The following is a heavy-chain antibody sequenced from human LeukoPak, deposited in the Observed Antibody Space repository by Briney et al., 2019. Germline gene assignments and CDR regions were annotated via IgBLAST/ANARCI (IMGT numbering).Heavy chain of an antibody. D-gene: IGHD3-22*01. V-gene: IGHV3-30*03. Sequence: GGSLRLSCAASRFTFTTSIIHWVRQAPGKGLEWVAAMSFDGFSKYYADSVEGRFTISRDDSKNTVNLQLNSLRTEDTAVYYCAREGHTSGYCGTFDVWGQGTTVAVAS. CDR1: RFTFTTSI. CDR3: AREGHTSGYCGTFDV. J-gene: IGHJ3*01. CDR2: MSFDGFSK.